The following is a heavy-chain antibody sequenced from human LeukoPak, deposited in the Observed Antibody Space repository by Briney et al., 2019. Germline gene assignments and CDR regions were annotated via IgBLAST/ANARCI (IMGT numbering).Heavy chain of an antibody. D-gene: IGHD3-9*01. V-gene: IGHV4-30-2*01. Sequence: PSETLSLTCAVSGGSISSGGYSWSWIRQPPGKGLEWIGYIYHSGSTYYNPSLKSRVTISVDRSKHQFSLKLSSVTAADTAVYYCARGAIRYFDWLSHFDYWGQGTLVTVSS. CDR3: ARGAIRYFDWLSHFDY. CDR1: GGSISSGGYS. CDR2: IYHSGST. J-gene: IGHJ4*02.